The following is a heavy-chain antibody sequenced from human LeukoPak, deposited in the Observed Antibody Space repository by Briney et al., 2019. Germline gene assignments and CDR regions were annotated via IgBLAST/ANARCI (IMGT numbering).Heavy chain of an antibody. CDR3: ARGLSRTMVRGVILRFDP. CDR2: ISAYNGNT. J-gene: IGHJ5*02. Sequence: ASVKVSCKASGYTFTSYGISWVRQAPGQGLEWMGWISAYNGNTNYAQKLQGRVTMTTDTSTSTAYMELRSLRSDDTAVYYCARGLSRTMVRGVILRFDPWGQGTLVTVSS. D-gene: IGHD3-10*01. CDR1: GYTFTSYG. V-gene: IGHV1-18*01.